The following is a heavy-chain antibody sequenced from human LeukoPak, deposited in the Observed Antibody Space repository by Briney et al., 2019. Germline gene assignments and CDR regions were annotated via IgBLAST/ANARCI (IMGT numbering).Heavy chain of an antibody. CDR3: ARGAAAGVGGHDAFDI. D-gene: IGHD6-13*01. CDR2: MYAGGNT. CDR1: GFTVSTKY. J-gene: IGHJ3*02. Sequence: PGGSLRLSCTASGFTVSTKYMNWVRQAPGKGLEWVSLMYAGGNTYYADSVEGRFAISRDTSKNTLYLQMNSLRVEDTAVYYCARGAAAGVGGHDAFDIWGQGTMVTVSS. V-gene: IGHV3-53*01.